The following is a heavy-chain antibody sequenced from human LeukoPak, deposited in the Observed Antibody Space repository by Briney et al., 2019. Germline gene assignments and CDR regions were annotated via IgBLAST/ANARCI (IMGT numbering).Heavy chain of an antibody. V-gene: IGHV3-11*01. D-gene: IGHD2-2*01. J-gene: IGHJ4*02. Sequence: GGSLRLSCAASRFTFSDYYMSWIRQAPGKGLEWVSYISSSGSTIYYADSVKGRFTISRDNAKNSLYLEMISLRAEDTAVYFCARGRGYCSRTTCWYFDYWGQGTLVTVSS. CDR1: RFTFSDYY. CDR2: ISSSGSTI. CDR3: ARGRGYCSRTTCWYFDY.